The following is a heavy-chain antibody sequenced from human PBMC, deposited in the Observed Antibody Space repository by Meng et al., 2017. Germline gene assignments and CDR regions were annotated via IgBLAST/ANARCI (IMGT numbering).Heavy chain of an antibody. D-gene: IGHD5-24*01. CDR2: IYSGGST. CDR1: GFTVSSNY. V-gene: IGHV3-66*02. Sequence: EVQLVGSGGGLVQPGGSLRLSCAASGFTVSSNYMSWVRQAPGKGLEWVSVIYSGGSTYYADSVKGRFTISRDNSKNTLYLQMNSLRAEDTAVYYCARDRDGYNWFDPWGQGTLVTVSS. J-gene: IGHJ5*02. CDR3: ARDRDGYNWFDP.